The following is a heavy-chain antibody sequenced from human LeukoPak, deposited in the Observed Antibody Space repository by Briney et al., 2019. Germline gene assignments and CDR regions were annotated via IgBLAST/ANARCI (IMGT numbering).Heavy chain of an antibody. Sequence: GRSLRLSCAASGFIFNDYAMHWVRQAPGKGLEWVSGISWNSGRIGYADSVKGRFTISRDNAKKSLYLQLNSLRAEDTAFYYCTKDYYYYDSSGYVAFHIWGQGTMVTVSS. CDR3: TKDYYYYDSSGYVAFHI. V-gene: IGHV3-9*01. D-gene: IGHD3-22*01. J-gene: IGHJ3*02. CDR2: ISWNSGRI. CDR1: GFIFNDYA.